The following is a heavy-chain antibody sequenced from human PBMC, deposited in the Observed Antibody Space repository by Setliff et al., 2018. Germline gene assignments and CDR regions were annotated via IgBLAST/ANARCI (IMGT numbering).Heavy chain of an antibody. CDR2: IKSASGKS. J-gene: IGHJ6*02. D-gene: IGHD6-13*01. CDR1: GYTFTNHE. CDR3: ARDSAYSSRTSGMDV. Sequence: ASVKVSCKASGYTFTNHEIHWVRQAPGQRPEYMGWIKSASGKSKSSERFQGRLTFTRDTSASTAYMELNSLRAEDMALYYCARDSAYSSRTSGMDVWGQGTTVTVSS. V-gene: IGHV1-3*03.